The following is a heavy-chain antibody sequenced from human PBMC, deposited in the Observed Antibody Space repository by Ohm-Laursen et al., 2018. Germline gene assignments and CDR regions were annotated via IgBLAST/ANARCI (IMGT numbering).Heavy chain of an antibody. V-gene: IGHV1-2*02. CDR3: ARDYGDYYYGMDV. Sequence: SVKVSCKASGHTFTGYYMHWVRQAPGQGLEWMGWINPNSGGTNYAQKFQGRVTMTRDTSISTAYMELSRLRSDDTAVYYCARDYGDYYYGMDVWGQGTTVTVSS. CDR1: GHTFTGYY. J-gene: IGHJ6*02. CDR2: INPNSGGT. D-gene: IGHD3-16*01.